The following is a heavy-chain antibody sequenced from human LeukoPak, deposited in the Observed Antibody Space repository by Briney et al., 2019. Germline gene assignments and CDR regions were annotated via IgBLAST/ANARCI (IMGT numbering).Heavy chain of an antibody. Sequence: GGSLRLSCAASGFTFTDYYMSWIRQAPGKGLEWVSYVTNSGTTIYYADSVKGRFTISRDNAKNSLYLQMNSLRAEDTAVYYCARDGHYDILTGYFQDWGQGTLVTVSS. D-gene: IGHD3-9*01. CDR2: VTNSGTTI. CDR3: ARDGHYDILTGYFQD. J-gene: IGHJ1*01. V-gene: IGHV3-11*01. CDR1: GFTFTDYY.